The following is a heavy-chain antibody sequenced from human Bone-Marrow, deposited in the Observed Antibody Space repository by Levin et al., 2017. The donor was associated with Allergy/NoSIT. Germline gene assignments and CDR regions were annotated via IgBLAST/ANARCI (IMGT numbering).Heavy chain of an antibody. Sequence: SCAASGFSFSNYGMHWVRQAPGKGLEWVAVISNDGSYKYYADSVKGRFIISRDNSKNTLYLQMNSLRSEDTAVFYCAKIVHEILTGPFDYWGQGTLVTVSS. CDR2: ISNDGSYK. J-gene: IGHJ4*02. V-gene: IGHV3-30*18. D-gene: IGHD3-9*01. CDR3: AKIVHEILTGPFDY. CDR1: GFSFSNYG.